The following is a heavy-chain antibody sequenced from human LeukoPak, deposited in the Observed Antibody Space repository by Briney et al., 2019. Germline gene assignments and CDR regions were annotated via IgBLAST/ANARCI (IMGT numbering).Heavy chain of an antibody. CDR1: GYTFSSYY. Sequence: ASVKVSCKASGYTFSSYYVHWVRQAPGQGLEWMGMIIPSDGFTSYAQKFQGRVTMTRDMSTSTVYMELSSLRSDDTAVYYCARVRPAMGYFDYWGQGTLVTVSS. J-gene: IGHJ4*02. CDR3: ARVRPAMGYFDY. D-gene: IGHD5-24*01. V-gene: IGHV1-46*01. CDR2: IIPSDGFT.